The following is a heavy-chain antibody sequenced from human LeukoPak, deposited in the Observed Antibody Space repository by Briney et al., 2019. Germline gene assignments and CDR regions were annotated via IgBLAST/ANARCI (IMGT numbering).Heavy chain of an antibody. Sequence: ASVKVSCKSSGYTSSNYGISWMRQAPGQGLEWMGWISTHNGNTNYAQKFQGRVTMTTDKSTSTAYMELRSLTSDDTAVYYCARDVPGSFGTTARFDPWGQGTLVTVSS. CDR1: GYTSSNYG. D-gene: IGHD1-1*01. CDR3: ARDVPGSFGTTARFDP. J-gene: IGHJ5*02. V-gene: IGHV1-18*01. CDR2: ISTHNGNT.